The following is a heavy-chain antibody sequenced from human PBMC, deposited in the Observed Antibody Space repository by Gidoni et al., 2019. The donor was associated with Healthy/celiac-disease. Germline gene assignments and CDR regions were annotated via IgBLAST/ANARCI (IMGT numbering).Heavy chain of an antibody. D-gene: IGHD2-21*02. V-gene: IGHV1-69*01. J-gene: IGHJ4*02. Sequence: QVQLVQSGAEVTKPGSSVKVSCKASGGTFSSYAISRVRQAPGQGLEWMGGIIPIFGTANYAQKFQGRVTITADESTSTAYMELSSLRSEDTAVYYCARDEQPYGGNSLWGQGTLVTVSS. CDR2: IIPIFGTA. CDR1: GGTFSSYA. CDR3: ARDEQPYGGNSL.